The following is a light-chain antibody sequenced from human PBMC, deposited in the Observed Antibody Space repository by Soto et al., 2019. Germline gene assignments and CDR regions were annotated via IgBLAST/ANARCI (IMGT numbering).Light chain of an antibody. CDR3: QQYHTLFA. Sequence: IQMTQSPSSLSASVGDRVTITCRAGQNINNFLNWYQQKPGKATQLLIYESSNLETGVPSRFSVSGSGTDFTLTISSMQPEDVPTFYCQQYHTLFAFGAGTKVDI. J-gene: IGKJ3*01. CDR2: ESS. V-gene: IGKV1-33*01. CDR1: QNINNF.